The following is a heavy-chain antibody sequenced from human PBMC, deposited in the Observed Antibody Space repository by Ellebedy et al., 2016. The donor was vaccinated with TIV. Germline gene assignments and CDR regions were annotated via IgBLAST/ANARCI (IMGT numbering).Heavy chain of an antibody. CDR3: AKDRTAGDGYWVFDS. J-gene: IGHJ4*02. CDR1: GFTFSTYA. V-gene: IGHV3-23*01. Sequence: GESLKISCVVSGFTFSTYAMRWFRQAPGKGLEWVSALTTGGVTFYADSVKGRFTISRDSSKNTLYLQMNSLRVEDTAVYFCAKDRTAGDGYWVFDSWGQGMLVTVSS. CDR2: LTTGGVT. D-gene: IGHD5-18*01.